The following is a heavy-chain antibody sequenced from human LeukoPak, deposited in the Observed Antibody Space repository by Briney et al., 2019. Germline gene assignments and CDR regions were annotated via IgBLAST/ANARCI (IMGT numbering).Heavy chain of an antibody. V-gene: IGHV4-4*07. CDR2: IYTSGST. J-gene: IGHJ3*02. Sequence: SETLSLTCTVSGGSISSYYWSWIRQPAGKGLEWIGRIYTSGSTNYNPSLKSRVTMSVDTSKNQFSLKLSSVTAADTAVYYCARLRMVRSKRAFDIWGQGTMVTVSS. CDR1: GGSISSYY. CDR3: ARLRMVRSKRAFDI. D-gene: IGHD3-10*01.